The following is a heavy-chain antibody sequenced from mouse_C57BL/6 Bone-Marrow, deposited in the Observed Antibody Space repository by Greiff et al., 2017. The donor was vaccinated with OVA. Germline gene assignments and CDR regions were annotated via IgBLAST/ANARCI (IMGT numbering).Heavy chain of an antibody. Sequence: QVHVKQSGAELVKPGASVKLSCKASGYTFTSYWMHWVKQRPGQGLEWIGMIPPNSGSTNYNEKFKSKATLTVDKSSSTAYMQLSSLTSEDSAVYYCARSTTVVADYWGQGTTLTVSS. D-gene: IGHD1-1*01. V-gene: IGHV1-64*01. CDR3: ARSTTVVADY. J-gene: IGHJ2*01. CDR2: IPPNSGST. CDR1: GYTFTSYW.